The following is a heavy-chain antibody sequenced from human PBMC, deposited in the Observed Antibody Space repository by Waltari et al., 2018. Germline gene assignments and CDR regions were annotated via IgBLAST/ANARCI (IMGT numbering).Heavy chain of an antibody. J-gene: IGHJ6*02. Sequence: QVQLVESGGGVVQPGRSLRLSCAASGFTFSSYGMHWVRQAPGKGREWVAVLWYDGINKDYADSVKGRFTISIDNSKNTLYLQMNSLRAEDTAVYYCAREWWEPHSHYYYYYGMDVWGQGTTVTVSS. CDR3: AREWWEPHSHYYYYYGMDV. CDR2: LWYDGINK. CDR1: GFTFSSYG. V-gene: IGHV3-33*01. D-gene: IGHD1-26*01.